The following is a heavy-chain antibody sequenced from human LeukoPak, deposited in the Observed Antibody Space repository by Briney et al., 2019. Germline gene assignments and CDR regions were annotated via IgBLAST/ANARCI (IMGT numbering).Heavy chain of an antibody. CDR2: ISGRGDSA. D-gene: IGHD6-19*01. Sequence: GGSLRLSCEGSQFTFSAYAMSWVRQARQGTGKGLEWVSFISGRGDSAYYADSVKGRFTVSRANSRNTPYLQMNDLRAEHTAVYYCATFMRSLRGCAFESWGQRALVIVSS. V-gene: IGHV3-23*01. CDR3: ATFMRSLRGCAFES. J-gene: IGHJ4*02. CDR1: QFTFSAYA.